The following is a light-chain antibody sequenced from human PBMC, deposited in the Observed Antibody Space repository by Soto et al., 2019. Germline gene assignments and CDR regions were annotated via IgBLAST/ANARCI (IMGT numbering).Light chain of an antibody. Sequence: QSALTQPASVSGSPGQSLTISCTGTSSDVGGYNYVSWYQQHPGKAPKLMIYDVSNRPSGVSNRFSGSKSGNTASRTISGLQAEDEADYYCSSYTSSSTSSFGTGTKLTVL. J-gene: IGLJ1*01. CDR3: SSYTSSSTSS. CDR1: SSDVGGYNY. V-gene: IGLV2-14*01. CDR2: DVS.